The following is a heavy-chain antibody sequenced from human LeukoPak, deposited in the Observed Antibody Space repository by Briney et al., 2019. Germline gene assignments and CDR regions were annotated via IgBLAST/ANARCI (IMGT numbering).Heavy chain of an antibody. V-gene: IGHV4-39*01. CDR2: IYYSGST. CDR1: GGSISSSSYY. Sequence: PSETLSLTCTVSGGSISSSSYYWGWIRQPPGKGLEWIGSIYYSGSTYYNPSLKSRVTISVDTSKNQFSLKLSSVTAADTAVYYCARQSVTMIVVVTGDWFDPWGQGTLVTVSS. J-gene: IGHJ5*02. CDR3: ARQSVTMIVVVTGDWFDP. D-gene: IGHD3-22*01.